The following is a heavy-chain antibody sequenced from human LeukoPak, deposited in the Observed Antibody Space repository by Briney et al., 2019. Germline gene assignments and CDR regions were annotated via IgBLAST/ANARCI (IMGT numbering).Heavy chain of an antibody. Sequence: ASVKVSCKASGYTFTSYGISWVRQAPGQGLEWMGWISAYNGNTNYAQKFQGRVTITADKSTSTAYMELSSLRSEDTAVYYCARDGYNSVDYWGQGTLVTVSS. V-gene: IGHV1-18*01. CDR1: GYTFTSYG. D-gene: IGHD5-24*01. CDR3: ARDGYNSVDY. CDR2: ISAYNGNT. J-gene: IGHJ4*02.